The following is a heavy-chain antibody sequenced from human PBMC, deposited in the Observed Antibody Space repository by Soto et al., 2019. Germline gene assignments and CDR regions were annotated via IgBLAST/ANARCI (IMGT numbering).Heavy chain of an antibody. CDR2: IIPIFGSA. J-gene: IGHJ5*02. D-gene: IGHD5-12*01. V-gene: IGHV1-69*15. CDR1: GGTFSNYA. CDR3: AKDGGKDGYRGNWFDP. Sequence: QVQLVQSGAEVKKPGSSVKVSCKASGGTFSNYAITWVRQAPGQGLEWLGRIIPIFGSANYAQKFQGRVTITADEXTXXAEMELSSLRSDDTAVYYCAKDGGKDGYRGNWFDPWGQGTLVTVSS.